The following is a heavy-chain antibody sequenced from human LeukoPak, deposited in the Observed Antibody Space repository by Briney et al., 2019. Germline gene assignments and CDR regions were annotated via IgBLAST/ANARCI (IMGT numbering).Heavy chain of an antibody. CDR2: IKQDGSEK. CDR3: ASEGVASLGAIIATYY. Sequence: GGSLRLSCSVFVLTFSNYWIRWLRQAPGKGLEWVANIKQDGSEKYYVGSVSGRFTISRDNAKNSLYLQMSSLRAEDRDVYYFASEGVASLGAIIATYYWGQGTPVTVS. D-gene: IGHD3-3*01. V-gene: IGHV3-7*01. J-gene: IGHJ4*02. CDR1: VLTFSNYW.